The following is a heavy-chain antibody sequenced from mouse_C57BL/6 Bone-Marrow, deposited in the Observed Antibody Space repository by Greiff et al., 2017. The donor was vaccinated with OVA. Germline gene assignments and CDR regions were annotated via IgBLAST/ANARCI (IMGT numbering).Heavy chain of an antibody. Sequence: EVKLMESGAELVRPGSSVKMSCKTSGYTFTSYGINWVKQRPGQGLEWIGYIYIGNGYTEYNEKFKGKATLTSDTSSSTAYMQLSSLTSEDSAIYVCARSYIYDYVDAMDYWGQGTSVTVSS. CDR2: IYIGNGYT. CDR1: GYTFTSYG. J-gene: IGHJ4*01. V-gene: IGHV1-58*01. D-gene: IGHD2-4*01. CDR3: ARSYIYDYVDAMDY.